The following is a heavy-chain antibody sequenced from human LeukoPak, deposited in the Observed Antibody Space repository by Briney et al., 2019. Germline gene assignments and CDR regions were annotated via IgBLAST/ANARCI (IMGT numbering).Heavy chain of an antibody. D-gene: IGHD3-9*01. Sequence: PGGSLRLSCAASGFTFSSYSMNWVRQAPGKGLEWVSSIRSSSSYIYYADSVKGRFTISRDNAKNSLYLQMNSLRAEDTAVYYCARVSYDILTGYSYIDYWGQGTLVTVSS. J-gene: IGHJ4*02. CDR3: ARVSYDILTGYSYIDY. V-gene: IGHV3-21*01. CDR1: GFTFSSYS. CDR2: IRSSSSYI.